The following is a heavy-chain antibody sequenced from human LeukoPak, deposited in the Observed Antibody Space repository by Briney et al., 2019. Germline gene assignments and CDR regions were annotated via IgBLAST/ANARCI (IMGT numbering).Heavy chain of an antibody. CDR3: ARGGDGEEFDY. J-gene: IGHJ4*02. CDR1: GGSVNNGNYY. CDR2: IYYSGST. D-gene: IGHD5-24*01. Sequence: SETLSLTCTVSGGSVNNGNYYWTWIRQPPGKGLEWIGYIYYSGSTSYNTSPKSRVTISADTSENQFSLKLSSVTAADTAIYYCARGGDGEEFDYWGPGTLVTVSS. V-gene: IGHV4-61*01.